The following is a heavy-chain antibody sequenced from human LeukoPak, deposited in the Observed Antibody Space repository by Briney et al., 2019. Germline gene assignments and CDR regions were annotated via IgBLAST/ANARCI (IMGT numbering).Heavy chain of an antibody. Sequence: ATVKVSCKASGYPFSSYAMNWVRQAPGQGLEWMGWINTNTGNPTYAQSFTGRFVFSLDTSVSTAYLQISSLQAEDTAVYYCARSNNDGDYLGVGFDYWGQGTLVTVSS. CDR1: GYPFSSYA. D-gene: IGHD4-17*01. CDR3: ARSNNDGDYLGVGFDY. CDR2: INTNTGNP. J-gene: IGHJ4*02. V-gene: IGHV7-4-1*02.